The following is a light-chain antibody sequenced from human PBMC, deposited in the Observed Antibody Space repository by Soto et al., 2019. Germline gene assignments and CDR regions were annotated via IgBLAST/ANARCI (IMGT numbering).Light chain of an antibody. J-gene: IGLJ2*01. CDR2: LNSDGSH. CDR1: SGHSSYA. Sequence: QLVLTQSPSASASLGASVKLTCTLSSGHSSYAIAWHQQQPEKGPRYLMKLNSDGSHSKGDGIPDRFSGSSSGAERYLTIPGLQSEDEADYYCKPWGTGIKNVVFGGGTK. CDR3: KPWGTGIKNVV. V-gene: IGLV4-69*01.